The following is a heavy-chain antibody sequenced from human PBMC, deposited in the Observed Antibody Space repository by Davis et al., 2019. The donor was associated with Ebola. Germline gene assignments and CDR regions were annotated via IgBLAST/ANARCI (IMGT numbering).Heavy chain of an antibody. V-gene: IGHV4-4*02. D-gene: IGHD6-19*01. CDR2: IYHSGST. Sequence: MPGGSLRLSCSASGFTFSSYWMSWVRQPPGKGLEWIGEIYHSGSTNYNPSLKSRVTISVDKSKNQFSLKLSSVTAADTAVYYCARLSFSIAVAGGGYYFDYWGQGTLVTVSS. CDR1: GFTFSSYW. CDR3: ARLSFSIAVAGGGYYFDY. J-gene: IGHJ4*02.